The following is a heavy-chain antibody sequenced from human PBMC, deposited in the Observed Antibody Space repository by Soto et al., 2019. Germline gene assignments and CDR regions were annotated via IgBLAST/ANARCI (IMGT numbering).Heavy chain of an antibody. CDR2: IGYDGSNI. Sequence: QVQLVESGGGVVQPGRSLRLSCAASGFTFSSYGMHWVRQAPGKGLEWVAVIGYDGSNIYYADSVKGRFTISRDNSKNTLYLQMNSLRAEDTAVYYCARDSYYYGSGSYPHWGQGTLVTVSS. V-gene: IGHV3-33*01. J-gene: IGHJ4*02. CDR1: GFTFSSYG. CDR3: ARDSYYYGSGSYPH. D-gene: IGHD3-10*01.